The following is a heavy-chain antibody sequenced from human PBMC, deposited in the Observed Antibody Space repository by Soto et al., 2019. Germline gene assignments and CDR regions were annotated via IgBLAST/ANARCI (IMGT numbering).Heavy chain of an antibody. D-gene: IGHD3-9*01. J-gene: IGHJ4*02. CDR1: GFTFSNYA. CDR3: VKKETGTFPFED. V-gene: IGHV3-23*01. Sequence: EVQLLESGGGLVQPGGSLRLCCATSGFTFSNYAMNWVRQAPGKGLECISGISPSGDRTLYADCVKGRSTISRDNSKNMLYLQMNSLRDEDTAKYYRVKKETGTFPFEDWGRGTLVTVSA. CDR2: ISPSGDRT.